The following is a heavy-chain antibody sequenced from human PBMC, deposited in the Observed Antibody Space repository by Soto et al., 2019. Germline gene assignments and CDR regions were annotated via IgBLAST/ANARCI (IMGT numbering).Heavy chain of an antibody. CDR1: GFTFSSYS. CDR3: ARDYLVLGYGMDV. D-gene: IGHD6-13*01. Sequence: GSLRLSCAASGFTFSSYSMNWVRQAPGKGLEWVSSISSSSYIYYADSVKGRFTISRDNAKNSLYLQMNSLRAEDTAVYYCARDYLVLGYGMDVWGQGXTVTV. J-gene: IGHJ6*02. CDR2: ISSSSYI. V-gene: IGHV3-21*01.